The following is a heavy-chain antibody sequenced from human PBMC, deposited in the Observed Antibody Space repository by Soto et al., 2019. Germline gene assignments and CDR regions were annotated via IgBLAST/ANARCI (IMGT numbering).Heavy chain of an antibody. V-gene: IGHV3-53*01. Sequence: GGSLRLSCAASGFTVSSNYMSWVRQAPGKGLEWVSVIYSGGSTYYADSVKGRFTISRDNSKNTLYLQMNSLRAEDTAVYYCGRERIMITFGGVDAFDIWGQGTMVTVSS. D-gene: IGHD3-16*01. J-gene: IGHJ3*02. CDR1: GFTVSSNY. CDR3: GRERIMITFGGVDAFDI. CDR2: IYSGGST.